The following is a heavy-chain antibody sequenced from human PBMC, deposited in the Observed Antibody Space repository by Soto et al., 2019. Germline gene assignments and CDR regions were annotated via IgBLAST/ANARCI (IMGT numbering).Heavy chain of an antibody. CDR3: ASRDPGTSVDY. J-gene: IGHJ4*02. D-gene: IGHD1-7*01. CDR1: GGSFTSNNW. CDR2: IYRTGST. V-gene: IGHV4-4*02. Sequence: PSETLSLTCAVSGGSFTSNNWWTWVRQPPGQGLEWIGEIYRTGSTNYNPSLKSRVTISLDKSEDQFSLKVTSLTAADTAVYYCASRDPGTSVDYWGQGTLVTVSS.